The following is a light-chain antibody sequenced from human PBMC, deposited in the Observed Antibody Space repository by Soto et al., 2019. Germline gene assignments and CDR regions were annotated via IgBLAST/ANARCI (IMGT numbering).Light chain of an antibody. J-gene: IGKJ2*01. Sequence: DIPMTQSPSTLSASVGDRVTITCLASQSISRWLDWYQQKPWKAPKLLIYDASSLESGVPSRFSGSGSGTEFTLTISSLQPDDFATYYCQQYNSYPYPFGQGTKLEIK. V-gene: IGKV1-5*01. CDR3: QQYNSYPYP. CDR2: DAS. CDR1: QSISRW.